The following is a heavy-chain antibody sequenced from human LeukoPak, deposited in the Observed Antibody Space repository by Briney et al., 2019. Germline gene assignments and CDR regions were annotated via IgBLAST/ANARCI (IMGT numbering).Heavy chain of an antibody. CDR1: GFTFSSYS. CDR2: ISSSSSTI. J-gene: IGHJ5*02. Sequence: PGGSLRLSCAASGFTFSSYSMNWVRQAPGKGLEWVSYISSSSSTIYYADSVKGRFTISRDNAKNSLYLQMNSLRAEDTAVSYCARDNIPDFWSGSFDPWGQGTLVTVSS. CDR3: ARDNIPDFWSGSFDP. D-gene: IGHD3-3*01. V-gene: IGHV3-48*01.